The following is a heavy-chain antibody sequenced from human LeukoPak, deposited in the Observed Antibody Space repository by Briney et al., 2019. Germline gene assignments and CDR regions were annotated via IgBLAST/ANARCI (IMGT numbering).Heavy chain of an antibody. CDR3: ARMLVVVPAANAFDI. V-gene: IGHV4-59*12. CDR1: GGSITNYY. D-gene: IGHD2-2*01. J-gene: IGHJ3*02. Sequence: PSETLSLTCTVSGGSITNYYWSWIRQPPGKGLEWIGYIYYSGSPNYNPSLKSRVTISVDRSKNQFSLKLSSVTAADTAVYYCARMLVVVPAANAFDIWGQGTMVTVSS. CDR2: IYYSGSP.